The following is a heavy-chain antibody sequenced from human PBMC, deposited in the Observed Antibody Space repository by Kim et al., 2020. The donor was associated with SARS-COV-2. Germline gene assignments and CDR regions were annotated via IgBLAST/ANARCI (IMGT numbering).Heavy chain of an antibody. D-gene: IGHD3-10*01. V-gene: IGHV3-30*02. Sequence: SVKGRFTISRDNSKNTLYLQMNSLRAEDTAVYYCAKDKAVRGVINWFDPWGQGTLVTVSS. J-gene: IGHJ5*02. CDR3: AKDKAVRGVINWFDP.